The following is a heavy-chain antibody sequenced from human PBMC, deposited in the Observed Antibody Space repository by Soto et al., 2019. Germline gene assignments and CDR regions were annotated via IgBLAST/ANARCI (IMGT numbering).Heavy chain of an antibody. D-gene: IGHD2-8*01. CDR1: GFTFSSYG. V-gene: IGHV3-30*03. J-gene: IGHJ4*02. CDR2: ISYDGSNN. Sequence: GGSLRLSCAASGFTFSSYGMHWVRQAPGKGLERVAVISYDGSNNYYADSVKGRFTISRDSSKNTLYLQMNSLRVEDTAGYYCARALSLMTLDYWGQGTLVTVSS. CDR3: ARALSLMTLDY.